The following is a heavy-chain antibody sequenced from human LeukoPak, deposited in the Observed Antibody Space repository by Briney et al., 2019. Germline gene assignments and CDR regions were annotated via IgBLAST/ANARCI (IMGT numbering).Heavy chain of an antibody. CDR1: GFTFSSYG. CDR3: AKVPAYSSSWYFDY. V-gene: IGHV3-30*02. J-gene: IGHJ4*02. Sequence: PGGSLRLSCAASGFTFSSYGMHWVRQAPGKGLEWVAFIRYDGSNKYYADSVKGRFTISRDNSKNTLYLQMNSLRAEDTAVYYCAKVPAYSSSWYFDYWGQGTLVTVSS. D-gene: IGHD6-13*01. CDR2: IRYDGSNK.